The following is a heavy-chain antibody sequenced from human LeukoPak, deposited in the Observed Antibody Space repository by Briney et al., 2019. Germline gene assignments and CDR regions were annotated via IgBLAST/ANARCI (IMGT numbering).Heavy chain of an antibody. CDR3: ARSSGSYYGPHY. V-gene: IGHV1-69*04. D-gene: IGHD3-10*01. J-gene: IGHJ4*02. CDR2: IIPILGIA. CDR1: GGTFSSYA. Sequence: ASVKVSCKASGGTFSSYAISWVRQAPGQGLEWMGRIIPILGIANYAQKFQGRVTITADESTSIAYMELSSLRSEDTAVYYCARSSGSYYGPHYWGQGTLVTVSS.